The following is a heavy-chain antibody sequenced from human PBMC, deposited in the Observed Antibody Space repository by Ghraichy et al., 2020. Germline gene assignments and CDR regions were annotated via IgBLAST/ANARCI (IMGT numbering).Heavy chain of an antibody. CDR1: GFTFSSYG. Sequence: GGSLRLSCAASGFTFSSYGMHWVRQAPGKGLEWVAVISYDGSNKYYADSVKGRFTISRDNSKNTLYLQMNSLRAEDTAVYYCAKDPAVVPAAMSYYMDVWGKGTTVTVSS. CDR2: ISYDGSNK. V-gene: IGHV3-30*18. D-gene: IGHD2-2*01. J-gene: IGHJ6*03. CDR3: AKDPAVVPAAMSYYMDV.